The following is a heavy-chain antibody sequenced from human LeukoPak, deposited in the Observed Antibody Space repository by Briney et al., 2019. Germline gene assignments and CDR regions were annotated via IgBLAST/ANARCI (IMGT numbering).Heavy chain of an antibody. Sequence: ASVKVSCKASGYTFTGYYMHWVRPAPGQGLEWMGWINPNSGGTNYAQKFQGRVTMTRDTSISTAYMELSRLRSDDTAVYYCARIMVRGVQPLDYWGQGTLVTVSP. D-gene: IGHD3-10*01. J-gene: IGHJ4*02. CDR2: INPNSGGT. V-gene: IGHV1-2*02. CDR3: ARIMVRGVQPLDY. CDR1: GYTFTGYY.